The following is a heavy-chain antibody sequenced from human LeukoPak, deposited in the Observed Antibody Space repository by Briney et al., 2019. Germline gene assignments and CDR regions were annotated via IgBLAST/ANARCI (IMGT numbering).Heavy chain of an antibody. CDR2: INTDGSST. J-gene: IGHJ6*03. D-gene: IGHD2-2*01. CDR1: GLTFSSYW. CDR3: ARVYCSSTSCYNYMDV. V-gene: IGHV3-74*01. Sequence: GGSLRLSCAASGLTFSSYWMHWVRQAPGKGLVWVSRINTDGSSTSYADSVKGRFTISRDNSKNTLYLQMNSLRAEDTAVYYCARVYCSSTSCYNYMDVWGKGTTVTVSS.